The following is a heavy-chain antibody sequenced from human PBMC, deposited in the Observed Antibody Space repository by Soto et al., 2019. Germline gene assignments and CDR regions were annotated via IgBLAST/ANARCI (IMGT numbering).Heavy chain of an antibody. J-gene: IGHJ3*02. CDR2: IYSGGST. CDR3: ARGGLGWYDAFDI. V-gene: IGHV3-53*04. CDR1: GFTVSSNY. D-gene: IGHD2-15*01. Sequence: LSLTCAASGFTVSSNYMSWVRQAPGKGLEWVSVIYSGGSTYYADSVKGRFTISRHNSKNTLYLQMNGLRAEDTAVYYCARGGLGWYDAFDIWGQGTMVTVSS.